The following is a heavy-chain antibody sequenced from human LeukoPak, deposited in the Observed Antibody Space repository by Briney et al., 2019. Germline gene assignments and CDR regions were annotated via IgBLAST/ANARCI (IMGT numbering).Heavy chain of an antibody. J-gene: IGHJ4*02. V-gene: IGHV4-31*03. Sequence: SETLSLTCTVSGGSLSSGGNYWSWILQHPGKGLEWIGYIYYSGRTYYNPSLKSRVTIPVDTSRTQFSLKLSSVTDADTAVYYCARDAGETYGSGSYPDDWGQGTLVTVSS. CDR2: IYYSGRT. D-gene: IGHD3-10*01. CDR1: GGSLSSGGNY. CDR3: ARDAGETYGSGSYPDD.